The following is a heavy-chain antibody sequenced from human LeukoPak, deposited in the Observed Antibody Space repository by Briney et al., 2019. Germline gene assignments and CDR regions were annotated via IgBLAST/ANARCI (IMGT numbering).Heavy chain of an antibody. D-gene: IGHD3-10*01. Sequence: GRSLRLSCAASGFTFSSYGMHWVRQAPGKGLEWVAVISYDGSNKYYADSVKGRFTISRDNSKNTLYLQMNSLRAEDTAVYYCARRYGSGDLLFDPWGQGTLVTVSS. J-gene: IGHJ5*02. CDR3: ARRYGSGDLLFDP. CDR1: GFTFSSYG. CDR2: ISYDGSNK. V-gene: IGHV3-30*03.